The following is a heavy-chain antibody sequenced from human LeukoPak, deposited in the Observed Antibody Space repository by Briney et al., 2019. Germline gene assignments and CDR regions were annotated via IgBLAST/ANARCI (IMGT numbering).Heavy chain of an antibody. CDR2: IYYSGST. D-gene: IGHD3-3*01. Sequence: SETLSLTCTVSGGSISSYYWSWMRQPPGKGLEWIGSIYYSGSTNYNPSLKSRVTISVDTSKNQFSLKLSSVTAADTAVYYCARGFGGFLEGLRGADDAFDIWGQGTMVTVSS. V-gene: IGHV4-59*01. CDR3: ARGFGGFLEGLRGADDAFDI. J-gene: IGHJ3*02. CDR1: GGSISSYY.